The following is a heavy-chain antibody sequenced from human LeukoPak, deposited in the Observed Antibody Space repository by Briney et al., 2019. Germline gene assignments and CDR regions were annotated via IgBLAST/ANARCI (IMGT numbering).Heavy chain of an antibody. D-gene: IGHD5-18*01. Sequence: ASVKVSCKASGGTFSSYAISWVRQAPGQGLEWMGGIIPIFGTANYAQKFQGRVTITADESTSTAYMELSSLRSEDTAVYYCASREGAIYSYGYRPPNYWGQGTLVTVSS. CDR2: IIPIFGTA. CDR3: ASREGAIYSYGYRPPNY. V-gene: IGHV1-69*13. CDR1: GGTFSSYA. J-gene: IGHJ4*02.